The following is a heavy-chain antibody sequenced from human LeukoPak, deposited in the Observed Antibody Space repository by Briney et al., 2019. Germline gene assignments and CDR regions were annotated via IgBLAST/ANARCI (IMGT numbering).Heavy chain of an antibody. CDR1: GFTFSSYA. J-gene: IGHJ4*02. CDR2: ISYDGSNK. V-gene: IGHV3-30*04. CDR3: AKAQGPYYGSGSPSSLDY. Sequence: PGGSLRLSCAASGFTFSSYAMHWVRQAPGKGLEWVAVISYDGSNKYYADSVKGRFTISRDNSKNTLYLQMNSLRAEDTAVYYCAKAQGPYYGSGSPSSLDYWGQGTLVTVSS. D-gene: IGHD3-10*01.